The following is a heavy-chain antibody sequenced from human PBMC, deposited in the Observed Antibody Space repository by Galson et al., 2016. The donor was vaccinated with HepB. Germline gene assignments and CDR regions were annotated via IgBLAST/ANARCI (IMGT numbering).Heavy chain of an antibody. V-gene: IGHV3-23*01. CDR1: GLTFSSYA. J-gene: IGHJ4*02. D-gene: IGHD3-3*01. CDR2: ISGNGGRI. CDR3: AVARFLEWFTFDS. Sequence: SLRLSCAASGLTFSSYAMSWVRQTPGQGLEWVSAISGNGGRIYNADSVKGRFTISRDNSKNTLYLQMNSLRAEDTAVYYCAVARFLEWFTFDSWGQGTLVTVSS.